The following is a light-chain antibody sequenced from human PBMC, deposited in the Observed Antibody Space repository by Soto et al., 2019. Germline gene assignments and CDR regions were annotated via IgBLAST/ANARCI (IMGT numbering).Light chain of an antibody. CDR3: QQYSNWPTST. J-gene: IGKJ5*01. V-gene: IGKV3-15*01. CDR2: DTS. Sequence: EIVMTQSPVTLSLSPGERATLSCRASQSVSIQLAWYQQKPGQAPRLLISDTSTRATGIPARFSGIVSGTEFTLTISSLQSADFAVYYCQQYSNWPTSTFGQGTRLEIK. CDR1: QSVSIQ.